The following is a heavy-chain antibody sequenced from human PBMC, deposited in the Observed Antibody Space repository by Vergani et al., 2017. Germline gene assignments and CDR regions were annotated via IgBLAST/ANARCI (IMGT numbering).Heavy chain of an antibody. J-gene: IGHJ4*02. V-gene: IGHV4-31*03. Sequence: QVQLQESCPGLVKPSQTLSLTCTVSGGSISSGGYYWSWLRQHPGKGLEWIGYIYYSGSSYYNPSLKSRVTISVDTSKNQFSLKLSSVTAADTAVYYCARESCSSTSCPFDYWGQGTLVTVSS. CDR2: IYYSGSS. CDR3: ARESCSSTSCPFDY. CDR1: GGSISSGGYY. D-gene: IGHD2-2*01.